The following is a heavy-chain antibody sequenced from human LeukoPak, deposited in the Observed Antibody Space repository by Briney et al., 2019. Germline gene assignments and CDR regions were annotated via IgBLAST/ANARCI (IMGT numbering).Heavy chain of an antibody. CDR3: ALGAATGTKWFDP. CDR2: IYPADSDT. CDR1: GYIFPNYW. Sequence: KHGESLKISCKGSGYIFPNYWLGWVRQMPGKGLEWMGIIYPADSDTRYSPPFQGQVTISADKSVYTAYLQWNSLKASDTAMYYCALGAATGTKWFDPWGQGTLVTVSS. D-gene: IGHD1-1*01. J-gene: IGHJ5*02. V-gene: IGHV5-51*01.